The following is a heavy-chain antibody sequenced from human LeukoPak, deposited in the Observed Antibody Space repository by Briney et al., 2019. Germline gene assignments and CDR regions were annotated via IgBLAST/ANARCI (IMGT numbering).Heavy chain of an antibody. Sequence: GGSLRLSCAASGFTISNYWMSWVRQAPGKGLEWVANIKQDGSDKYYVGSVKGRFTISRDNAKNSPYLQMNSLRAKDTAVYYCARTPWDFWSNSMDVWGKGTTVTVSS. V-gene: IGHV3-7*01. D-gene: IGHD3-3*01. J-gene: IGHJ6*04. CDR1: GFTISNYW. CDR2: IKQDGSDK. CDR3: ARTPWDFWSNSMDV.